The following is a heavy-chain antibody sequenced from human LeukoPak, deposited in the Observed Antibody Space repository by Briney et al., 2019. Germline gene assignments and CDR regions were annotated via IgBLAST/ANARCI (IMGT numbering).Heavy chain of an antibody. V-gene: IGHV3-53*01. Sequence: PGGSLRLSCAASGFTFSSYDMHWVRQAPGKGLEWVSVIYSGGSTYYADSVKGRFTISRDNSKNTLYLQMNSLRAEDTAVYYCARVDYDSSGYYLDYWGQGTLVTVSS. J-gene: IGHJ4*02. CDR1: GFTFSSYD. D-gene: IGHD3-22*01. CDR2: IYSGGST. CDR3: ARVDYDSSGYYLDY.